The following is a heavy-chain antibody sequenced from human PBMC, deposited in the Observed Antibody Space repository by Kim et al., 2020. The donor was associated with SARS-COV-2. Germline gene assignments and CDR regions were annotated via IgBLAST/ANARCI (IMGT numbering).Heavy chain of an antibody. CDR2: IYHSGST. V-gene: IGHV4-4*02. J-gene: IGHJ5*02. CDR3: ARDFFAAAGRSPPFDP. D-gene: IGHD6-13*01. Sequence: SETLSLTCAVSGGSISSSNWWSWVRQPPGKGLEWIGEIYHSGSTNYNPSLKSRVTISVDKSKNQFSLKLSSVTAADTAVYYCARDFFAAAGRSPPFDPWGQGTLVTVSS. CDR1: GGSISSSNW.